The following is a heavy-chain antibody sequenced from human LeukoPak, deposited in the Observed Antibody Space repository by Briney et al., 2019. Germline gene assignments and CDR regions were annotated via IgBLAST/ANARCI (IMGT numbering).Heavy chain of an antibody. D-gene: IGHD6-19*01. CDR1: GFTFSSYG. CDR2: ISGSGGST. J-gene: IGHJ4*02. CDR3: AREMIDWLVGSFDY. V-gene: IGHV3-23*01. Sequence: HPGGSLRLSCAASGFTFSSYGMSWVRQAPGKGLEWVSAISGSGGSTYYADSVKGRFTISRDNAKNTLYLQMNSLRADDTAVYYCAREMIDWLVGSFDYWGQGTLVTVSS.